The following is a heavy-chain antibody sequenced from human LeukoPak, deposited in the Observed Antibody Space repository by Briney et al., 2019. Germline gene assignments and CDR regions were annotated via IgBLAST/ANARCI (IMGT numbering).Heavy chain of an antibody. V-gene: IGHV3-23*01. Sequence: GGSLRLSCAASGFTFSSYAMSWVRQAPGKGLEWVSAISGSGGSTYYADSVKGRFTISRDNSKNTLYLQMNSLRAEDTAVYYCAKVPGGRWLPPSGYFDYWGQGTLVTVSS. D-gene: IGHD6-19*01. CDR1: GFTFSSYA. CDR2: ISGSGGST. J-gene: IGHJ4*02. CDR3: AKVPGGRWLPPSGYFDY.